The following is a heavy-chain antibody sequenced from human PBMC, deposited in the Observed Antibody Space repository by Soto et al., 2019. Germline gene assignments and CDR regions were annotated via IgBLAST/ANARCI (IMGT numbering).Heavy chain of an antibody. CDR1: GGSFSGYY. CDR2: INHSGST. D-gene: IGHD6-19*01. Sequence: PSETLSLTCAVYGGSFSGYYWIWIRQPPGKGLEWIGEINHSGSTNYNPSLKSRVTISVDTSKNQFSLKLSSVTAADTAVYYCARGSVQWLATYIFQHWGQATLVTVPS. J-gene: IGHJ1*01. CDR3: ARGSVQWLATYIFQH. V-gene: IGHV4-34*01.